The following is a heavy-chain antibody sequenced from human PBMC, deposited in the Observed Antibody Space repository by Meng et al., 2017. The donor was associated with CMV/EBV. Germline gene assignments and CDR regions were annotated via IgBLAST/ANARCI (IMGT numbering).Heavy chain of an antibody. CDR2: INHSGST. Sequence: SETLSLTCAVYGGSFSGYYWSWIRQPPGKGLEWIGEINHSGSTNYNPSLKSRVTISVDTSKNQFSLKLSSVTAADTAMYYCARGREYYGSGRGYYYYYYGMDVWGQGTTVTVSS. CDR1: GGSFSGYY. V-gene: IGHV4-34*01. D-gene: IGHD3-10*01. J-gene: IGHJ6*02. CDR3: ARGREYYGSGRGYYYYYYGMDV.